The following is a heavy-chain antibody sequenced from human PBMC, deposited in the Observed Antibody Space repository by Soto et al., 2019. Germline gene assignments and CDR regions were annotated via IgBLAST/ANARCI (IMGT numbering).Heavy chain of an antibody. CDR2: VYYTGTT. D-gene: IGHD6-13*01. CDR3: ARDLAAVPRAFDY. J-gene: IGHJ4*02. CDR1: GGSISSYF. Sequence: SETLSLTCTVSGGSISSYFYIWVRQPPGKGLEWIGSVYYTGTTDYNPSLKSRVTISVDTSKTQFSLNLGSVTAADTAVYYCARDLAAVPRAFDYWGRGTLVTVSS. V-gene: IGHV4-59*01.